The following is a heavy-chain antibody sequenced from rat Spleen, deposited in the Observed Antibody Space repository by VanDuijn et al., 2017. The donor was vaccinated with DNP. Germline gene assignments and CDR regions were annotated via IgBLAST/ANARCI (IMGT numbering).Heavy chain of an antibody. D-gene: IGHD1-6*01. Sequence: QIQLQQSGAELAKPGSSVMISCRASGYTFTTYYIGWIKQTTRQGLEYIGYINTGSGGTNYNEKFKGTATLTVDKSSSTAFLQLSSLTPDDSAVYYCARTIRVYYGLLPFAYWGQGSLVTVSS. V-gene: IGHV1-43*01. CDR1: GYTFTTYY. CDR2: INTGSGGT. CDR3: ARTIRVYYGLLPFAY. J-gene: IGHJ3*01.